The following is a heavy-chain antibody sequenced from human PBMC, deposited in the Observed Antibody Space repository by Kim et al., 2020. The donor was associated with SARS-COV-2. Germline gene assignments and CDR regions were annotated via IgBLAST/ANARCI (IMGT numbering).Heavy chain of an antibody. CDR1: GGSISSYY. Sequence: SETLSLTCTVSGGSISSYYWSWIRQPPGKGLEWIGYIYYSGSTNYNPSLKSRVTISVDTAKNQFSLKLSCVTTADTAVYYCASNLGGYGDYRRYYYYYYGMDVWGQGTTVTVSS. D-gene: IGHD4-17*01. CDR2: IYYSGST. J-gene: IGHJ6*02. V-gene: IGHV4-59*13. CDR3: ASNLGGYGDYRRYYYYYYGMDV.